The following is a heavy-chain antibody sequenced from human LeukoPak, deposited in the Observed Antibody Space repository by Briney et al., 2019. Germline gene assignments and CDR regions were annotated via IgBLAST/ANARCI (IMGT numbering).Heavy chain of an antibody. CDR3: ATSPATSRNY. CDR1: GGSFSGYY. Sequence: SETLSLTCAVYGGSFSGYYWNWIRRPPGKGLEWIGEINHSGSTTYNPSLKSRVTISVDTSKNQFSLKPSSVTAADTAVYYCATSPATSRNYWGQGTLVTVSS. CDR2: INHSGST. D-gene: IGHD2-15*01. J-gene: IGHJ4*02. V-gene: IGHV4-34*01.